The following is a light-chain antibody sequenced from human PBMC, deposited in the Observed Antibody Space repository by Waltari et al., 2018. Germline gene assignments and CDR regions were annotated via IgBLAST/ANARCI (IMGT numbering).Light chain of an antibody. CDR2: DVN. J-gene: IGLJ2*01. CDR1: SSAVDGHNS. V-gene: IGLV2-14*03. CDR3: SSYTSSSTL. Sequence: QSAPTQTATGSVSTGQSITLYCTETSSAVDGHNSVPWYQQHPDKAPKLMIYDVNNRASGVSNRFSGSKSGNTASLTISGLQAEDEADYYCSSYTSSSTLFGGGTKLTVL.